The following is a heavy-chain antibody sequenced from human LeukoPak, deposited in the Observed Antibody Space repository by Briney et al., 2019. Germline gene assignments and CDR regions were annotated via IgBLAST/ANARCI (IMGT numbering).Heavy chain of an antibody. CDR1: GDSVSSNSAA. D-gene: IGHD5-24*01. J-gene: IGHJ6*02. Sequence: SQTLSLTCAISGDSVSSNSAAWNWIRQSPSRVLEWLGRTYYRSKWYNDYAVSVKSRKTINPATSKNQCSLQLNSVTPEDTAGYYCARADLERATVNRYYYGMDVWGQPTTLTVSS. CDR2: TYYRSKWYN. V-gene: IGHV6-1*01. CDR3: ARADLERATVNRYYYGMDV.